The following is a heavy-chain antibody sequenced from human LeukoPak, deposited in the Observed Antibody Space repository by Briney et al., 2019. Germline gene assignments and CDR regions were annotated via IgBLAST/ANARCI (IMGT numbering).Heavy chain of an antibody. D-gene: IGHD3-16*02. CDR3: ARDGRYWFDP. CDR1: GGSISSSSYY. Sequence: PSETLSLTCTVSGGSISSSSYYWGWIRQPPGKGLEWIGSIYYSGSTYYNPSLKSRVTISVDTSKNQFSLKVNSVTASDTAVYYCARDGRYWFDPWGQGTLVTVSS. CDR2: IYYSGST. J-gene: IGHJ5*02. V-gene: IGHV4-39*07.